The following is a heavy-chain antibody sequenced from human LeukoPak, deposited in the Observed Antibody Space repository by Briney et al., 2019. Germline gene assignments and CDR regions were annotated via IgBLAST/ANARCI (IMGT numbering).Heavy chain of an antibody. CDR1: GFTFSSYW. D-gene: IGHD2-15*01. Sequence: GGSLRLSCAASGFTFSSYWMTWVRQAPGKGLEWVANIKQDGSEKYYVDSVKGRFTISRDNAKKSLYLQMNSLRAEDTAVYYCARDLRYCSTGSCYYYYYMDVWGKGTTVTVSS. CDR3: ARDLRYCSTGSCYYYYYMDV. V-gene: IGHV3-7*01. J-gene: IGHJ6*03. CDR2: IKQDGSEK.